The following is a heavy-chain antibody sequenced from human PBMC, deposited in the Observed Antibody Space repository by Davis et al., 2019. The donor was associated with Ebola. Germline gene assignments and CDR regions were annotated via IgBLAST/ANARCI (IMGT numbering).Heavy chain of an antibody. Sequence: MPSETLSLTCTVSGGSLSSYYWSWIRQPPGKGLEWIGEINHSGSNNYNPYLKSRVHIPVDTSKNQFSLKLSSVTAADTAVYYCARIVGATYFDYWGQGTLVTVSS. J-gene: IGHJ4*02. V-gene: IGHV4-34*01. CDR3: ARIVGATYFDY. CDR2: INHSGSN. CDR1: GGSLSSYY. D-gene: IGHD1-26*01.